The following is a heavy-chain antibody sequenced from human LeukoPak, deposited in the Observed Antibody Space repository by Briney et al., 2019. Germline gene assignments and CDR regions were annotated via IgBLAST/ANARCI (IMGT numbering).Heavy chain of an antibody. CDR3: ARRKTRISYYYYGSSGYYSPFDY. V-gene: IGHV4-34*01. Sequence: SETLSLTCAVYGGSFSGYYWSWIRQPPGKGLEWIGEINHSGSTNYNPSLKSRVTISVDTSKNQFSLKLSSVTAADTAVYYCARRKTRISYYYYGSSGYYSPFDYWGQGTLVTVSS. J-gene: IGHJ4*02. D-gene: IGHD3-22*01. CDR1: GGSFSGYY. CDR2: INHSGST.